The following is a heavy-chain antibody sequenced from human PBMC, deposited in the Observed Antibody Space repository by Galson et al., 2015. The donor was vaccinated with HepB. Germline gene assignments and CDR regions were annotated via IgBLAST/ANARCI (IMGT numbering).Heavy chain of an antibody. CDR3: ARVADSDYGDHAHFDS. V-gene: IGHV3-11*06. CDR1: GFTFSDYY. D-gene: IGHD4-17*01. J-gene: IGHJ4*02. Sequence: SLRLSCAASGFTFSDYYMSWIRQAPGKGLEWLSYISSSTIYKNYADSVKGRFTTSRDNVKNSMYLQMNSLRAEDTAVYYCARVADSDYGDHAHFDSWGLGTLVTVSS. CDR2: ISSSTIYK.